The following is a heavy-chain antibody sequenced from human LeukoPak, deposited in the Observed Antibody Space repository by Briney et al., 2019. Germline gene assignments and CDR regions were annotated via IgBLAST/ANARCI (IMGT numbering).Heavy chain of an antibody. V-gene: IGHV3-30*03. Sequence: PGGSLRLSCAASGFTFSSYGMHWVRQAPGKGLEWVAVISYDGSNKYYADSVKGRFTISRDNSKNTLYLQMNSLRAEDTAVYYCAREHYYDSSGFYRDFDCWGQGTLVTVSS. J-gene: IGHJ4*02. D-gene: IGHD3-22*01. CDR2: ISYDGSNK. CDR1: GFTFSSYG. CDR3: AREHYYDSSGFYRDFDC.